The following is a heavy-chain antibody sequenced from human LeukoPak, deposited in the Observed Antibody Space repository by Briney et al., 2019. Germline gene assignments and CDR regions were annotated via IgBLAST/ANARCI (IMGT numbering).Heavy chain of an antibody. J-gene: IGHJ4*02. Sequence: GGSLRLSCAASGFTFSSYAMSWVRQAPGKGLEWVSAISGSGGSTYYANSVKGRFTISRDNAKNSLYLQMNSLRAEDTAVYYCARGPQKNGHSSGYPGYFDYWGQGTLVTVSS. CDR1: GFTFSSYA. V-gene: IGHV3-23*01. D-gene: IGHD3-22*01. CDR2: ISGSGGST. CDR3: ARGPQKNGHSSGYPGYFDY.